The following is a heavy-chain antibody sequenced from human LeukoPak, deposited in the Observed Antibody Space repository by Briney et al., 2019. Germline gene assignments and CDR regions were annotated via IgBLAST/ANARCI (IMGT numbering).Heavy chain of an antibody. J-gene: IGHJ6*03. Sequence: GGSLTLSCGASGFTFSYYSMNWVRQPPAKRLAWVASISSAGGYTYYADSVKGRFTISRDNAQNSLFLQMNSLRAEDTAVYFCATSGGFVLPNAITGNWYMDVWGRGTSVTVSS. CDR1: GFTFSYYS. V-gene: IGHV3-21*01. CDR3: ATSGGFVLPNAITGNWYMDV. D-gene: IGHD2-2*01. CDR2: ISSAGGYT.